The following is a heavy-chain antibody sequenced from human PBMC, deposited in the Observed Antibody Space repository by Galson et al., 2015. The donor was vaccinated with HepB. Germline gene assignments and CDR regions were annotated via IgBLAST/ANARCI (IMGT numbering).Heavy chain of an antibody. CDR1: GYTFTSYD. J-gene: IGHJ4*02. Sequence: SVKVSCKASGYTFTSYDINWVRQATGQGLEWMGWMNPNSGNTGYAQKFQGRVTMTRNTSISTAYMELSSLRSEDTAVYYCARGSRYDFWSGYLFDYWGQGTLVTVSS. CDR3: ARGSRYDFWSGYLFDY. CDR2: MNPNSGNT. D-gene: IGHD3-3*01. V-gene: IGHV1-8*01.